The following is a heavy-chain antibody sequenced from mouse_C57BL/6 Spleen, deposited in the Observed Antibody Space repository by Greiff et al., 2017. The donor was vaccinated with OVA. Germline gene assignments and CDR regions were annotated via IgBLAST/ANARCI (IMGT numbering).Heavy chain of an antibody. D-gene: IGHD2-1*01. V-gene: IGHV1-80*01. J-gene: IGHJ3*01. Sequence: QVQLQQSGAELVKPGASVKISCKASGYAFSSYWMNWVKQRPGKGLEWIGQIYPGDGDTNYNGKFKGKATLAADKSSSTAYMKLSSLTSEDSAVYFCAREGIYYGNYEGSLAYWGQGTLVTVSA. CDR3: AREGIYYGNYEGSLAY. CDR2: IYPGDGDT. CDR1: GYAFSSYW.